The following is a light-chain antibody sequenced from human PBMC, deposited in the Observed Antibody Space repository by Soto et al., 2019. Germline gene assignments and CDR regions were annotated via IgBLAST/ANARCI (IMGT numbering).Light chain of an antibody. J-gene: IGKJ4*01. Sequence: DIKMTQSPSTLSASVGDRVTITCRASQSISMWLAWYQHKPGKAPNLLIYRASNLESGVPSRFSGSGSGTEFTLTISSLQPDDFATYYCQHYSVYPLTFGGGTKLEIK. V-gene: IGKV1-5*03. CDR1: QSISMW. CDR2: RAS. CDR3: QHYSVYPLT.